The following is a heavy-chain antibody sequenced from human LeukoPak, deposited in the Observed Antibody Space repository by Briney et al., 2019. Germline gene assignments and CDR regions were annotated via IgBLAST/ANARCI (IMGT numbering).Heavy chain of an antibody. CDR2: IDWDDDK. J-gene: IGHJ4*02. V-gene: IGHV2-70*01. CDR3: ARSRLYGDFDY. CDR1: GFSLSTSGMC. D-gene: IGHD4-17*01. Sequence: SGTALVKPTQTLTLTCTFSGFSLSTSGMCVSWIRQPPGKALQWLALIDWDDDKYYSTSLQTRLTISKDTSKHQVVLTMTNMDPVDTATYYCARSRLYGDFDYWGQGTLVTVSS.